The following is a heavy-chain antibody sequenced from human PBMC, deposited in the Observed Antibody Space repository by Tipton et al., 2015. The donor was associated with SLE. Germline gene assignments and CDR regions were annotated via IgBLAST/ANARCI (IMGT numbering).Heavy chain of an antibody. CDR2: IYYGGST. D-gene: IGHD4-17*01. CDR3: ARGYMGTVTTLGY. V-gene: IGHV4-34*01. CDR1: GGSFSGYY. J-gene: IGHJ4*02. Sequence: TLSLTCVVHGGSFSGYYWSWIRQPPGKGLEWIGSIYYGGSTFYNPSLKSRVTISVDTSKNEFSLKLSSVTAADTAVYYCARGYMGTVTTLGYWGQGTLVTVSS.